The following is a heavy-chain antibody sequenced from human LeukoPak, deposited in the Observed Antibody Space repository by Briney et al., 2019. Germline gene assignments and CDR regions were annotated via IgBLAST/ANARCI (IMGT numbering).Heavy chain of an antibody. CDR2: ISYDGSNE. Sequence: GGSLRLSCAASGFTSSSYAMHGVRQAPGKGLEGVAVISYDGSNEYYADSVKGRFTISRDNSKNTLYLQMNSLRAEDTAVYYCARDSYGMDVWGQGTTVTVSS. J-gene: IGHJ6*02. CDR3: ARDSYGMDV. CDR1: GFTSSSYA. V-gene: IGHV3-30-3*01.